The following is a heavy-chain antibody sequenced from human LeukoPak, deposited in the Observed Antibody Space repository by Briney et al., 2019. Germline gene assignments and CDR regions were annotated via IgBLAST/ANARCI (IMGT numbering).Heavy chain of an antibody. Sequence: SGGFLRLSCAASGFTFSNSAMSWVRQAPGKGLEWVSTLSGSGITTYYADSVKGRFTISRDNSKNTLYLQMNSLRAEDTAVYYCAKGIYSSGWSYFDYWGHGTLVTVSS. V-gene: IGHV3-23*01. CDR1: GFTFSNSA. J-gene: IGHJ4*01. D-gene: IGHD6-19*01. CDR3: AKGIYSSGWSYFDY. CDR2: LSGSGITT.